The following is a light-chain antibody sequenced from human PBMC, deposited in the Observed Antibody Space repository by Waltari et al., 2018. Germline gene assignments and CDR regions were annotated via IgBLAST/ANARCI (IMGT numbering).Light chain of an antibody. CDR3: SSYASSSAHYV. CDR1: SSDVGGYNF. V-gene: IGLV2-14*03. CDR2: DVT. J-gene: IGLJ1*01. Sequence: QSALTQPASVSGSPGQSITIPCTGTSSDVGGYNFVSWYQKHPGKAPKLMIYDVTNRPSGVSKRFSGSKSGNTASLTISGLQAEDEADYYCSSYASSSAHYVFGSGTKVTVL.